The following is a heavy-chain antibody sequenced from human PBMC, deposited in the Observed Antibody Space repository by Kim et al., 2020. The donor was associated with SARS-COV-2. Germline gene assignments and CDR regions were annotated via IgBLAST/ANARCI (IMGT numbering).Heavy chain of an antibody. V-gene: IGHV3-30*18. CDR3: AKETAYCSSTSCHPNYYYYYMDV. D-gene: IGHD2-2*01. J-gene: IGHJ6*03. CDR1: GFTFSSYG. Sequence: GGSLRLSCAASGFTFSSYGMHWVRQAPGKGLEWVAVISYDGSNKYYADSVKGRFTISRDNSKNTLYLQMNSLRAEDTAVYYCAKETAYCSSTSCHPNYYYYYMDVWGKGTTVTVSS. CDR2: ISYDGSNK.